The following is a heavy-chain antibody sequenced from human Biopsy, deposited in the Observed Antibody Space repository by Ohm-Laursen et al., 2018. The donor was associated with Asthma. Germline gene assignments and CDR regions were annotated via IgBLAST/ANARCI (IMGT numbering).Heavy chain of an antibody. J-gene: IGHJ4*02. CDR2: IHYSGST. V-gene: IGHV4-59*01. CDR3: AGFCSGGNCPDH. Sequence: SQTLSLTCTVSGVSIRSYYWTWIRQPPGKGLEWIGNIHYSGSTYSNPSLKSRVTISVDTSKKQISLRLSSVIAADTAVYYCAGFCSGGNCPDHWGQGTLVTDSS. CDR1: GVSIRSYY. D-gene: IGHD2-15*01.